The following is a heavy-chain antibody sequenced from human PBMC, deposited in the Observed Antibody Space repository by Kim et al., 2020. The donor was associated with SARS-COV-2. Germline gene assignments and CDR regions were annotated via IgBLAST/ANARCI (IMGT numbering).Heavy chain of an antibody. J-gene: IGHJ4*02. Sequence: GGSLRLSCAASGFTFSSYAMHWVRQAPGKGLEYVSGISTNGGSTYYADSVKDRFIISRDNSRNMLNLQMSSLRSEDTAVYYCVKERTSGWDGFDYWGQGTLGTVS. D-gene: IGHD6-19*01. CDR2: ISTNGGST. V-gene: IGHV3-64D*06. CDR1: GFTFSSYA. CDR3: VKERTSGWDGFDY.